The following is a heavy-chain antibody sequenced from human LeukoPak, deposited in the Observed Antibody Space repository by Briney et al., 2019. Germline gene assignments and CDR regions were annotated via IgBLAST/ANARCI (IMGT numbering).Heavy chain of an antibody. Sequence: SETLSLTCTVSGGSISSGSYYWSWIRQPAGKGLEWIGRIYTSGSTNYNPSLKSRVTISVDTSKNQFSLKLSPVTAADTAVYYCARERSYSSSRVDYWGQGTLVTVSS. V-gene: IGHV4-61*02. CDR3: ARERSYSSSRVDY. CDR2: IYTSGST. CDR1: GGSISSGSYY. J-gene: IGHJ4*02. D-gene: IGHD6-13*01.